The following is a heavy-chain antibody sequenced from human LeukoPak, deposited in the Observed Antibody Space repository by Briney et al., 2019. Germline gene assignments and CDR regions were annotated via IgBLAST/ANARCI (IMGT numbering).Heavy chain of an antibody. D-gene: IGHD4-17*01. CDR3: ARHPMTTVTRTPYNWFDP. V-gene: IGHV4-31*03. CDR1: GGSISSGGYY. Sequence: PSQTLSLTCTVSGGSISSGGYYWSWIRQHPGKGLEWIGYIYYSGSTYYHPSLKSRVTISVDTSKNQFSLKLSSVTAADTAVYYCARHPMTTVTRTPYNWFDPWGQGTLVTVSS. J-gene: IGHJ5*02. CDR2: IYYSGST.